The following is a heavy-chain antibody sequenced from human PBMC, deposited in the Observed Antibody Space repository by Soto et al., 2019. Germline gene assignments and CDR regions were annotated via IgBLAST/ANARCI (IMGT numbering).Heavy chain of an antibody. CDR2: ISADGRKT. D-gene: IGHD4-4*01. J-gene: IGHJ4*02. Sequence: QLQLLQSGGGVVQPGRSLRLSCVASGFTFSAFGMHWVRQAPGKGLEWVAVISADGRKTFYADSVKGRFTISRDSPHNALFLDLSSLRGDDTAVYFCAKDSNKYSSSLRGRYFDYWGQGIGVTVSS. CDR3: AKDSNKYSSSLRGRYFDY. CDR1: GFTFSAFG. V-gene: IGHV3-30*18.